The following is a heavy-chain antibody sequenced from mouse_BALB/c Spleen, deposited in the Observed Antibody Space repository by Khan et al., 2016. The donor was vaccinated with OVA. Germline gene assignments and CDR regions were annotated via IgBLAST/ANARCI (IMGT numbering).Heavy chain of an antibody. D-gene: IGHD1-1*01. CDR3: ARGNYYGYYFDY. V-gene: IGHV3-2*02. J-gene: IGHJ2*01. Sequence: QLEESGPGLVKPSQSLSLTCTVTGYSITNNYAWNWIRQFPGNKLEWMGYISYSGSTNYNPSLKSRISITRATSKNQFFLQLNSVTTEDTATYYCARGNYYGYYFDYWGQGTTLTVSS. CDR2: ISYSGST. CDR1: GYSITNNYA.